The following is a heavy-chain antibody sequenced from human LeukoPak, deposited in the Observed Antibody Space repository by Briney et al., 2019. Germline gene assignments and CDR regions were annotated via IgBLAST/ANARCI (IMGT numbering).Heavy chain of an antibody. Sequence: GGSLRLSCAASGFTVSSNYMSWVRQAPGKGLEWVSVIYSGGSTYYADSVKGRFTISRDNSKNTLYLQMNSLRAEDTAVYYCARAPGIAVAGFNNWFDPWGQGTLVTVSS. J-gene: IGHJ5*02. CDR3: ARAPGIAVAGFNNWFDP. D-gene: IGHD6-19*01. CDR2: IYSGGST. V-gene: IGHV3-66*01. CDR1: GFTVSSNY.